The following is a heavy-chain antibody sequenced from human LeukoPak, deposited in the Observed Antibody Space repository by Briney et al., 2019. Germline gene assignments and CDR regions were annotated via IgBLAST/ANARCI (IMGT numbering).Heavy chain of an antibody. Sequence: GGSLRLSCAASGFTFSSYAVSWVRQAPGKGLEWVSAISGSGGSTYYADSVKGRFTISRDNSKNTLYLQMNSLRAEDTAVYYCAKDPHAYCGGDCYFSWGQGTLVTVSS. J-gene: IGHJ1*01. CDR3: AKDPHAYCGGDCYFS. CDR2: ISGSGGST. CDR1: GFTFSSYA. V-gene: IGHV3-23*01. D-gene: IGHD2-21*01.